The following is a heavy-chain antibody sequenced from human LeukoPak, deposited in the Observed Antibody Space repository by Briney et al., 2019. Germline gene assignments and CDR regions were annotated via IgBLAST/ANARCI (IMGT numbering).Heavy chain of an antibody. V-gene: IGHV4-38-2*02. J-gene: IGHJ1*01. CDR2: IYHSGST. Sequence: SETLSLTCGVSGYSISSGYYWGWIRQPPGKGLEWMGSIYHSGSTYYKPSLKSRVTISVDTSKNQFSLKLNSVTAADTAVYYCAREDYDSSGYYRPFWGQGTLVTVAS. CDR3: AREDYDSSGYYRPF. CDR1: GYSISSGYY. D-gene: IGHD3-22*01.